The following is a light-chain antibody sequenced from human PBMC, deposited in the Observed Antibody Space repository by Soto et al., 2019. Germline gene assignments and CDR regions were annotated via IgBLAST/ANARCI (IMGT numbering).Light chain of an antibody. J-gene: IGKJ1*01. CDR2: KAS. CDR3: QRYNSLVT. CDR1: QSISSW. V-gene: IGKV1-5*03. Sequence: DIQMNQPPSPLSASVGDRVTITCRASQSISSWLAWYQQKPGKAPKLLIYKASSLESGVPSRFSGSGSGTEFTLTISSLQPDDFATYYCQRYNSLVTFGQGTKVEIK.